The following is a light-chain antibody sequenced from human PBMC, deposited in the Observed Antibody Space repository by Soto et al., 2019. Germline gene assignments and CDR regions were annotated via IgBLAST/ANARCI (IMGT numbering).Light chain of an antibody. J-gene: IGKJ4*01. V-gene: IGKV3-15*01. Sequence: ILMTQSAATLSVSPGGRATLSCRPSQSVGSNLAWYQQKPGQAPRLLIYGASTRATGIPARFSGSGSGTEFTLTISSLQSEDFAVYYCQQYNVWPLTFGGGTKVDIK. CDR3: QQYNVWPLT. CDR2: GAS. CDR1: QSVGSN.